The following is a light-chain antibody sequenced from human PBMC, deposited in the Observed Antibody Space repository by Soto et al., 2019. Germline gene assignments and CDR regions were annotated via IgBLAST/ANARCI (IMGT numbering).Light chain of an antibody. CDR1: QRVSSY. V-gene: IGKV3-11*01. CDR3: QQRSNWPPYT. CDR2: DAS. J-gene: IGKJ2*01. Sequence: IVLTQSPATLSLSPGERATLSCRASQRVSSYLAWYQQKPGQAPRLLIYDASNRATGIPARFSGSGSGTDFTLTIRSLGPEDFAVYYCQQRSNWPPYTFGQGTKLELK.